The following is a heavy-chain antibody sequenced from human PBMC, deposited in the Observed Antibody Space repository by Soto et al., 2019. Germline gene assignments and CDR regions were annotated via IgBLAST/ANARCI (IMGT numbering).Heavy chain of an antibody. V-gene: IGHV3-30*18. CDR3: AKDRVPYFYYSGMDV. Sequence: QVQLVESGGGVVQPGRSLRLSCAASGFIFNTYGMHWVRQAPGKGLEWLAVMSYDGTKESYADSVKGRFTISRDNSKNALFLQMDDLIVEGTAVYYCAKDRVPYFYYSGMDVWGQGTTVTVSS. J-gene: IGHJ6*02. CDR1: GFIFNTYG. CDR2: MSYDGTKE.